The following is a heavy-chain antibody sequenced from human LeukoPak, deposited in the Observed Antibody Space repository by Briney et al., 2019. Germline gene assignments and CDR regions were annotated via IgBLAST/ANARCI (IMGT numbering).Heavy chain of an antibody. V-gene: IGHV3-23*01. CDR3: AKGGLYYYDSSGYYDY. D-gene: IGHD3-22*01. CDR2: ISGSGGST. J-gene: IGHJ4*02. CDR1: GFTFSSYA. Sequence: GGSLRLSCADSGFTFSSYAMSWVRQAPGKGLEWVSAISGSGGSTYYADSVKGRFTISRDNSKNTLYLQMNSLRAEDTAVYYCAKGGLYYYDSSGYYDYWGQGTLVTVSS.